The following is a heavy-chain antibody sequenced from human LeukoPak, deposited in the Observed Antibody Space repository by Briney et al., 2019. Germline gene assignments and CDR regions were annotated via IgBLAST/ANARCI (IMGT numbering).Heavy chain of an antibody. V-gene: IGHV3-21*01. D-gene: IGHD1-7*01. Sequence: GGSLRLSCAASGFTFSSYSMNWVRQAPGKGLEWVSSISSSSSYIYYADSVKGRFTISRDNAKNSLYLQMNSLRAEDTAVYYCARSGTGTTYCYYMDVWGKGTTVTVSS. J-gene: IGHJ6*03. CDR1: GFTFSSYS. CDR3: ARSGTGTTYCYYMDV. CDR2: ISSSSSYI.